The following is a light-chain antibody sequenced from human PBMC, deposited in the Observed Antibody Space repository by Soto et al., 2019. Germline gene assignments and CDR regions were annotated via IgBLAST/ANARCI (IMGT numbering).Light chain of an antibody. CDR1: SSNIGTGFE. CDR3: QSYDNSRSAWV. J-gene: IGLJ3*02. CDR2: GNT. Sequence: QSVLTQPPSVSGAPGQRVTISCTGSSSNIGTGFEVHWYQQLPGTAPKLLIYGNTNRPSGVPDRFSASKSGTSASLAIAGLQAEDEADYYCQSYDNSRSAWVFGGGTKVTVL. V-gene: IGLV1-40*01.